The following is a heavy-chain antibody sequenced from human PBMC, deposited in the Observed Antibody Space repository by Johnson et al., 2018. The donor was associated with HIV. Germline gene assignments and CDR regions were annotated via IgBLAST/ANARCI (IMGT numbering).Heavy chain of an antibody. J-gene: IGHJ3*02. D-gene: IGHD6-13*01. Sequence: VQLVESGGGLVQPGRSLRLSCAASGFTFDDYAMHWVRQAPGKGLEWVSGISWNSGSIGYADSVKGRFTISRDNAKNSLYLQMNSLRAEDTAVYYCARLGSSSWYGDDAFDIWGQGTMVTVSS. CDR2: ISWNSGSI. CDR1: GFTFDDYA. V-gene: IGHV3-9*01. CDR3: ARLGSSSWYGDDAFDI.